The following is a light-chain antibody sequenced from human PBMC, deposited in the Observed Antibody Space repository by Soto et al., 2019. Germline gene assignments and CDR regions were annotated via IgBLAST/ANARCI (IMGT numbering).Light chain of an antibody. CDR3: QQYDTSPET. CDR1: QSITTYY. J-gene: IGKJ1*01. CDR2: GAS. Sequence: EIVLTQSPGTLSLSPGERATLSCRASQSITTYYLAWYQQKPGQGPRLLIYGASSRATGIPDRFSGSGSGTDFTLTISRLEPEDFAVYYCQQYDTSPETFGPGTKVDIK. V-gene: IGKV3-20*01.